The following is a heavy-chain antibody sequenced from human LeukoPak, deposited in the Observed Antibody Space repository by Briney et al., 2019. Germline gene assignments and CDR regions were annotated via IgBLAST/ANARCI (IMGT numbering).Heavy chain of an antibody. Sequence: KPSETLSLTCTVSGGSISSYYWSWIRQPPGKGLEWIGYILHSGNTNYNPSLKNRVTISVDTSKNQFSLKLSSVTAADTAVYQCARGGVVAAGRSHMWYYMDVWGKGTTVTVSS. V-gene: IGHV4-59*01. D-gene: IGHD6-13*01. CDR2: ILHSGNT. J-gene: IGHJ6*03. CDR3: ARGGVVAAGRSHMWYYMDV. CDR1: GGSISSYY.